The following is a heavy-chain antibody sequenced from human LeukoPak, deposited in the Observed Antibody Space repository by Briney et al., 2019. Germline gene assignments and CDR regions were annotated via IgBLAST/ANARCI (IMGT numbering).Heavy chain of an antibody. CDR3: ARLSWLRHAFDI. CDR1: GYTFTSYY. J-gene: IGHJ3*02. D-gene: IGHD5-12*01. CDR2: INPSGGST. V-gene: IGHV1-46*01. Sequence: ASVKVSCKASGYTFTSYYMHWVRQAPGQGLEWMGIINPSGGSTSYAQKFQGRVTMTRDMSTSTVYMELSSLRSEDTAVYYCARLSWLRHAFDIWGQGTMVTVSS.